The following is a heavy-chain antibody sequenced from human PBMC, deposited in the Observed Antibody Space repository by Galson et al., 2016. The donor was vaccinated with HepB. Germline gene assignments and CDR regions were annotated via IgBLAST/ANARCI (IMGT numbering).Heavy chain of an antibody. V-gene: IGHV3-23*01. J-gene: IGHJ5*02. CDR1: GLSVSSYA. Sequence: SLRLSCAASGLSVSSYAMTWVRQAPGKGLEWVSAISGSGGSTHYADSVKGRFTISRDNSKNTLYLQRNSLRAEDTAVYYCAADYHDTYFDPWGQGTLVTVSS. D-gene: IGHD3-16*02. CDR2: ISGSGGST. CDR3: AADYHDTYFDP.